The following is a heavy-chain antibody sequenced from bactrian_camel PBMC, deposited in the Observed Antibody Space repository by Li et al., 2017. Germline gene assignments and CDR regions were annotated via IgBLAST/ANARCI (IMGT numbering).Heavy chain of an antibody. D-gene: IGHD6*01. J-gene: IGHJ4*01. CDR2: IETDATT. CDR1: ASTYNTNA. CDR3: AAVPRGYGTWGTDEANY. V-gene: IGHV3S53*01. Sequence: SGGGTVQAGGSLRLSCRTSASTYNTNAMAWFRQAPGKEREAVAGIETDATTTYADSVKGRFTISKDNAKNTLYLQMNSLRPKDTAMYYCAAVPRGYGTWGTDEANYWGQGTQVTVS.